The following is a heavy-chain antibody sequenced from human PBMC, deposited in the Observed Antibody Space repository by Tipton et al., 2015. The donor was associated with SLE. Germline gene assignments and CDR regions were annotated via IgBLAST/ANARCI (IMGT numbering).Heavy chain of an antibody. CDR3: ARRDFWTGYFDY. V-gene: IGHV4-59*11. Sequence: TLSLTCTVSGASITSHYWSWIRQPPGKGLEWIGYIYYSGSTNYHPSLRGRGTISVDTSKNQFSLKLNSVTAADTAVYYCARRDFWTGYFDYWGQGTLVTVSS. CDR2: IYYSGST. J-gene: IGHJ4*02. D-gene: IGHD3/OR15-3a*01. CDR1: GASITSHY.